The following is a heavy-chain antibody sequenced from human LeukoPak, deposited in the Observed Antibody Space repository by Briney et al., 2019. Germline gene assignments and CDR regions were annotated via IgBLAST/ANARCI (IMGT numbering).Heavy chain of an antibody. J-gene: IGHJ5*02. Sequence: PSETLSLTCTVSGGSISSGGYYWSWIRQHPGKGLEWIGYIYYSGSTYYNPSLKSRVTISVDTSKNQFSLKLSSATAADTAVYYCAARGYYYDRNWFDPWGQGTLVTVSS. D-gene: IGHD3-10*02. CDR1: GGSISSGGYY. CDR2: IYYSGST. CDR3: AARGYYYDRNWFDP. V-gene: IGHV4-31*03.